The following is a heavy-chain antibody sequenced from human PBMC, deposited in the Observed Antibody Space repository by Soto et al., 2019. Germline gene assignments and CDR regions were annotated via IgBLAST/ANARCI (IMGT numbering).Heavy chain of an antibody. Sequence: GGSLSLSCAASGFHFSSYSMNWVRQAPGKGLEWVSSISSSSSYIYYADSVKGRFTISRDNAKNSLYLQMNSLRAEDTAVYYCARDRSSWPFDYWGQGTLVTVSS. V-gene: IGHV3-21*01. D-gene: IGHD6-13*01. CDR1: GFHFSSYS. J-gene: IGHJ4*02. CDR3: ARDRSSWPFDY. CDR2: ISSSSSYI.